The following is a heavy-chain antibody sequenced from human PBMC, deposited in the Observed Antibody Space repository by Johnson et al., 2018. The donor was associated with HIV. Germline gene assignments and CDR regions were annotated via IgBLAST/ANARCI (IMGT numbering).Heavy chain of an antibody. Sequence: VQLVESGGGSVKSGGSLRVSCAASGFTFSNAWMSWVRQAPGKGLEWVGRVKSKTDGGTMDYAAAVKGRFIISSDDSKNTLYLQMNGLKTEDTAMYYCTTMSALWFGDIHVFGDGFDIWGQGTMVTVSS. D-gene: IGHD3-10*01. CDR2: VKSKTDGGTM. J-gene: IGHJ3*02. CDR3: TTMSALWFGDIHVFGDGFDI. CDR1: GFTFSNAW. V-gene: IGHV3-15*01.